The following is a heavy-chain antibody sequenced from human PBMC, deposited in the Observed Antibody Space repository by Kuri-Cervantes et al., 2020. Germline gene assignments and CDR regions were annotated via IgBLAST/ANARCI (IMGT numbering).Heavy chain of an antibody. Sequence: GSLRLSCTVSGYSISSGYYWGWIRQPPGKGLEWIGSIYHSGSTYYNPSLKSRVTISVDTSKNQFSLKLSSVTAADTAVFYCARVYKASDYVDVWGQGTTVTVSS. V-gene: IGHV4-38-2*02. CDR2: IYHSGST. CDR1: GYSISSGYY. D-gene: IGHD3-16*01. CDR3: ARVYKASDYVDV. J-gene: IGHJ6*02.